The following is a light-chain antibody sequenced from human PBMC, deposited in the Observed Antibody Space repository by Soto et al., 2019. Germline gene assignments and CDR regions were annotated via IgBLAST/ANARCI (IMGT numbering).Light chain of an antibody. J-gene: IGLJ3*02. CDR2: TSN. CDR3: STWDDSLNAPV. V-gene: IGLV1-44*01. Sequence: QSVLTQPPSASGTPGQRVTISCSGSSSNIGSNTVNWYQQLPGTAPKLLFYTSNQWSSGVPDRFSASKSGTSASLAISGLQSEDEADYYCSTWDDSLNAPVFGGGTKLTVL. CDR1: SSNIGSNT.